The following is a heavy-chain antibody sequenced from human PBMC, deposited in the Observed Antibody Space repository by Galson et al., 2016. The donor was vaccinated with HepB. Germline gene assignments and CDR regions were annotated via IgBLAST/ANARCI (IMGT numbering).Heavy chain of an antibody. CDR2: TYYRSKWFN. CDR1: GDSVSNNSAA. Sequence: CAISGDSVSNNSAAWNWIRQSPSRGLEWLGRTYYRSKWFNDYAVSVMGRITISPDTSKNQVSLQLNSVTPEDTAMYFCAREADMGRESTTYDVFDIWGRGTMVTVSS. CDR3: AREADMGRESTTYDVFDI. D-gene: IGHD3-10*01. J-gene: IGHJ3*02. V-gene: IGHV6-1*01.